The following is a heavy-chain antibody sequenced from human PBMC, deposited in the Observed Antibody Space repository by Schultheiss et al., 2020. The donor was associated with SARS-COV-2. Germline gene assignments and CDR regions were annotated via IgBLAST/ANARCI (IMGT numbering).Heavy chain of an antibody. Sequence: SETLSLTCAVYGGSFSGYYWSWIRQPAGKGLEWIGYIYYSGSTYYNPSLKSRVTISVDTSKNQFSLKLSSVTAADTAVYYCARVMDYGMDVWGQGTTVTVSS. CDR2: IYYSGST. CDR1: GGSFSGYY. V-gene: IGHV4-59*06. D-gene: IGHD2-21*01. J-gene: IGHJ6*02. CDR3: ARVMDYGMDV.